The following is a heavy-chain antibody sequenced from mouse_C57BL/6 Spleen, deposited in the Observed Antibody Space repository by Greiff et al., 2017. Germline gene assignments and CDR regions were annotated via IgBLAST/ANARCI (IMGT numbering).Heavy chain of an antibody. J-gene: IGHJ4*01. CDR3: ARGGTVVATDAMDY. CDR2: IYPGSGST. D-gene: IGHD1-1*01. V-gene: IGHV1-55*01. CDR1: GYTFTSYW. Sequence: QVQLQQPGAELVKPGASVKMSCKASGYTFTSYWIPWVKQRPGQGLEWIGDIYPGSGSTNYNEKFKSKATLTVDTSSSTAYMQLSSLTSEDSAVYFCARGGTVVATDAMDYWGQGTSVTVSS.